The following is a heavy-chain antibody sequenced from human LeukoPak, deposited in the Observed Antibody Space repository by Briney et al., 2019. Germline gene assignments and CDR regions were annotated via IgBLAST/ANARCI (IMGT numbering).Heavy chain of an antibody. Sequence: SETLSLTCTVSGGSISSYYWSWIRQPAGKGLAWIGRIYTSGSTNYNPSLKSRVTISVDKSKNQFSLKLSSVTAADTAVYYCARTLDFWSGYDYYYMDVWGKGTTVTVSS. D-gene: IGHD3-3*01. CDR2: IYTSGST. CDR1: GGSISSYY. V-gene: IGHV4-4*07. CDR3: ARTLDFWSGYDYYYMDV. J-gene: IGHJ6*03.